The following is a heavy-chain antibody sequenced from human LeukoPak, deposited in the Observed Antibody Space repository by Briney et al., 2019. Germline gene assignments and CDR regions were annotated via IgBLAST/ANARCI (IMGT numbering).Heavy chain of an antibody. CDR3: ARGDNSAFDI. CDR1: GFSFSSYC. V-gene: IGHV3-7*04. D-gene: IGHD3-22*01. Sequence: QPGGSLRLSCAASGFSFSSYCMNWVRQAPGKGLEWVAIIKPDGSERYYVDSVNGRFTISRDNAKNSLYLQMNSLRAEDTAVYYCARGDNSAFDIWGQGTMVTVSS. CDR2: IKPDGSER. J-gene: IGHJ3*02.